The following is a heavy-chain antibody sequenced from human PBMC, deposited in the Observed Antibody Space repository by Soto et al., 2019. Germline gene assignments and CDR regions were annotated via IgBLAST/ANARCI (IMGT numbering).Heavy chain of an antibody. CDR2: IIPIFGTA. CDR3: ATYAHTYSGSHTYFDY. CDR1: GGTFSSYA. J-gene: IGHJ4*02. D-gene: IGHD1-26*01. V-gene: IGHV1-69*13. Sequence: SVKVSCKASGGTFSSYAISWVRQAPGQGLEWMGGIIPIFGTANYAQKFQGRVTITADESTSTAYMELSSLRSEDTAVYYCATYAHTYSGSHTYFDYWGQGTLVTVSS.